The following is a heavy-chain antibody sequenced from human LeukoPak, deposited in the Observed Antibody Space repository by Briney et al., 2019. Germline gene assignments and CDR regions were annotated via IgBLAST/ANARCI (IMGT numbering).Heavy chain of an antibody. CDR3: AKIAARDTGEGY. Sequence: ASVKISCKASGYTFTSNHIHWVRQAPGQGLEWMGVINPSGDSTSYAPNFQGRVTVTRDTSTSTVYMELSSLRSEDTAIYYCAKIAARDTGEGYWGQGTLVTVSP. J-gene: IGHJ4*02. CDR1: GYTFTSNH. CDR2: INPSGDST. D-gene: IGHD6-6*01. V-gene: IGHV1-46*01.